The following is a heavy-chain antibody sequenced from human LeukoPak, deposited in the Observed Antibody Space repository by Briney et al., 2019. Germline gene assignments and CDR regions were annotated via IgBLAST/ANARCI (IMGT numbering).Heavy chain of an antibody. J-gene: IGHJ4*02. Sequence: PSETLSLTCTVSGYSISSGYYWGWIRQPPGKGLEWVVIIYGSGSTFYDPSLQSRLTISIDTSENQFSLKVSSVTAADTGVYYCASQRSTGGSCHYFDYWGPGNLVNVSS. CDR2: IYGSGST. V-gene: IGHV4-38-2*02. CDR1: GYSISSGYY. CDR3: ASQRSTGGSCHYFDY. D-gene: IGHD2-15*01.